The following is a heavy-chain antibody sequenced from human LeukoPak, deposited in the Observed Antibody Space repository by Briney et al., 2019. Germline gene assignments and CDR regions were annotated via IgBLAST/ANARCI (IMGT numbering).Heavy chain of an antibody. J-gene: IGHJ4*02. CDR1: GGSFSGYY. D-gene: IGHD6-13*01. CDR3: AREQPYFDY. Sequence: PSETLSLTCAVYGGSFSGYYWSWIRQPPGKGLEWIGEINHSGSTNYNPPLKSRVTISVDTSKNQFSLKLSSVTAADTAVYYCAREQPYFDYWGQGTLVTVSS. V-gene: IGHV4-34*01. CDR2: INHSGST.